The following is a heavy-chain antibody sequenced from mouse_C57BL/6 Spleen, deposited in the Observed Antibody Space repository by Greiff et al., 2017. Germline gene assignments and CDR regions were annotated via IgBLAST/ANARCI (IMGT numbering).Heavy chain of an antibody. J-gene: IGHJ2*01. CDR1: GYTFTSYW. D-gene: IGHD5-2*01. CDR3: VCVRPNKDYFDY. Sequence: VQLQQPGAELVKPGASVKLSCKASGYTFTSYWMHWVKQRPGQGLEWIGMIHPNSGSTNYNEKFKSKATLTVDKSSSTAYMQLSSLTSEDSAVYYCVCVRPNKDYFDYWGQGTTLTVSS. CDR2: IHPNSGST. V-gene: IGHV1-64*01.